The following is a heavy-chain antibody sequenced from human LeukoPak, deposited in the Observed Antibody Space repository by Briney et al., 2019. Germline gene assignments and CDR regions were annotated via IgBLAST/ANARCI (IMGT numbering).Heavy chain of an antibody. V-gene: IGHV3-48*04. CDR1: GFTFSSYG. CDR3: ARGIHGSHSYAY. CDR2: TTTDSSTT. Sequence: GGSLRLSCAASGFTFSSYGMHWVRQAPGKGLEWVSYTTTDSSTTYYADSVKGRFTISRDNAKNSLFLQMNSLRAEDTAVYYCARGIHGSHSYAYWGQGTLVTVSS. J-gene: IGHJ4*02. D-gene: IGHD1-26*01.